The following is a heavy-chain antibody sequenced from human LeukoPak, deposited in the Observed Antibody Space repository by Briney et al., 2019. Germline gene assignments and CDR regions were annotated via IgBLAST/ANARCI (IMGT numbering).Heavy chain of an antibody. Sequence: PSETLILNCTLSGGSITTTSWWSSVRQPPGKGLEWIGEVHLSGATNYNRSLESRVSMSIDKSKNHLSLEVTSVTAADTAIYYCTRESGAFSPFGFWGAGSLVSVSS. V-gene: IGHV4-4*02. D-gene: IGHD1-26*01. CDR2: VHLSGAT. J-gene: IGHJ4*02. CDR1: GGSITTTSW. CDR3: TRESGAFSPFGF.